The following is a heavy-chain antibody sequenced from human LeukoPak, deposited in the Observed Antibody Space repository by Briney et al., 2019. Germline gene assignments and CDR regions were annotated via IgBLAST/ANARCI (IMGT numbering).Heavy chain of an antibody. CDR1: GFTFSSYG. D-gene: IGHD1-14*01. CDR3: AKGRQLPKEPIDY. V-gene: IGHV3-33*06. Sequence: PGGSLRLSCAASGFTFSSYGMHWVRQAPGKGLEWVAVIWYDGSNKYYADSVKGRLTISKDNSRNTLYLQMNSLRAEDTALYFCAKGRQLPKEPIDYWGQGTLVTVSS. CDR2: IWYDGSNK. J-gene: IGHJ4*02.